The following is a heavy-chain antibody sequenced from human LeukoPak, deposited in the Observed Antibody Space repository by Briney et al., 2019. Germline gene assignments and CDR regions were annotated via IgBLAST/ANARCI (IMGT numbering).Heavy chain of an antibody. CDR1: GFTFSSYA. V-gene: IGHV3-23*01. J-gene: IGHJ4*02. D-gene: IGHD5-12*01. Sequence: PGGSLRLSYAPSGFTFSSYAMSWVRQAPGKGLEWVSAISGSGGSKHYADSVKGRFTVSRDNPRKTQYLQMNSLRDEDTAVYFCAKGSFGRVGYAPDFDYWGKGTMVPVSS. CDR2: ISGSGGSK. CDR3: AKGSFGRVGYAPDFDY.